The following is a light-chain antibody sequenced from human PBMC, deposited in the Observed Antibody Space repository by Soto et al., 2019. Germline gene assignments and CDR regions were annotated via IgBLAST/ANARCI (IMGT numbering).Light chain of an antibody. CDR3: QAWDSSTAFYV. CDR2: QDS. J-gene: IGLJ1*01. Sequence: SYELTQPPSVSVSPGQTASITCSGAKLGDKYACWYQQKPGQSPVLVIYQDSKRPSGIPERFSGSNCGNTATLTISGTQAMDEADYYCQAWDSSTAFYVFGTGTKLTVL. CDR1: KLGDKY. V-gene: IGLV3-1*01.